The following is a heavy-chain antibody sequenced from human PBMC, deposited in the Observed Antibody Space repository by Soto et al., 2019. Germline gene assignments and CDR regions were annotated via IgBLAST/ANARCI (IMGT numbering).Heavy chain of an antibody. CDR2: IYYTGNT. V-gene: IGHV4-61*01. J-gene: IGHJ4*02. CDR1: GGSVTSSSYF. Sequence: QVQLQESGPGLVKPSETLSLTCTVSGGSVTSSSYFWSWIRQPPGKGLEWIGWIYYTGNTNYNPALNSRVTVPIDSSKNQFSLRLSSVTAAATAGYHCARQYNLDSSGYHYHFDQRGQGALVTVSS. D-gene: IGHD3-22*01. CDR3: ARQYNLDSSGYHYHFDQ.